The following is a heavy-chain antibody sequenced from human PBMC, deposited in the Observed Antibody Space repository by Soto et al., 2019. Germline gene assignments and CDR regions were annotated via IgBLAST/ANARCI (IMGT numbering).Heavy chain of an antibody. CDR3: ARDQFIAARHGMDV. D-gene: IGHD6-6*01. CDR1: GGSISSGGYY. CDR2: IYYSGST. V-gene: IGHV4-31*03. Sequence: QVQLQESGPGLVKPSQTLSLTCTVSGGSISSGGYYWSWIRQHPGKGLEWIGYIYYSGSTYYNPSLKSRVTISVDTSKNQFSLKLSSVTAADTAVYYCARDQFIAARHGMDVWGQGTTVTVSS. J-gene: IGHJ6*02.